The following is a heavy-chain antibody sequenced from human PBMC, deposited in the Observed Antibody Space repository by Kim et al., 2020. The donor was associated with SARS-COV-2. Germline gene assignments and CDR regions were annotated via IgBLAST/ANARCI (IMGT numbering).Heavy chain of an antibody. CDR2: MT. V-gene: IGHV3-66*01. CDR3: ARVYFINWFDP. Sequence: MTSYIDSVKGRLTISRDNSKTTLYLQMNSLRAEDTAVYYCARVYFINWFDPWGQGTLVTVSA. J-gene: IGHJ5*02. D-gene: IGHD1-26*01.